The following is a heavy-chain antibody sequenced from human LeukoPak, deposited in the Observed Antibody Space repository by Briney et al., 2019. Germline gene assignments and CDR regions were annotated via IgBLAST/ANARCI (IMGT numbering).Heavy chain of an antibody. V-gene: IGHV4-59*01. CDR2: IYYSGST. Sequence: NPSETLSLTCTVSGGSISSYYWSWIRQPPGKGLEWIGYIYYSGSTNYNPSLKSRVTISVDTSKNQFSLKLSSVTAADTAVYYCARDRTWFGELFPNWFDPWGQGTLVTVSS. CDR3: ARDRTWFGELFPNWFDP. D-gene: IGHD3-10*01. CDR1: GGSISSYY. J-gene: IGHJ5*02.